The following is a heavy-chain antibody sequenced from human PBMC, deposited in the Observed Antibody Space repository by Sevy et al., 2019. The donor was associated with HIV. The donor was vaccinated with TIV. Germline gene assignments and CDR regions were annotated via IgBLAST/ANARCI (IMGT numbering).Heavy chain of an antibody. CDR3: TRWKGLQSIFDF. CDR1: GFTFGDYT. CDR2: LKNKASGGTV. D-gene: IGHD2-21*01. V-gene: IGHV3-49*04. J-gene: IGHJ4*02. Sequence: GGSLRLSCTASGFTFGDYTMNWVRQAPGKGLEWVAFLKNKASGGTVDHAASVKGRFTISRDDSKSIVYLQMNDLKTEDTAVYYCTRWKGLQSIFDFWGQGALVTVSS.